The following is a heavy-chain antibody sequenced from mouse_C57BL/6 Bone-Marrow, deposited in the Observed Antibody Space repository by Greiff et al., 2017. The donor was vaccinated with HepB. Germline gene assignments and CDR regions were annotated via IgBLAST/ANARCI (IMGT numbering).Heavy chain of an antibody. Sequence: EVQLQQSGAELVRPGASVKLSCTASGFNIKDDYMHWVKQRPEQGLEWIGWIDPENGDTEYASKFQGKATITADTSSTTAYLQLSSLTSEDTAVYYCTTGTMITTTPPFAYWGQGTLVTVSA. V-gene: IGHV14-4*01. CDR2: IDPENGDT. J-gene: IGHJ3*01. D-gene: IGHD2-4*01. CDR1: GFNIKDDY. CDR3: TTGTMITTTPPFAY.